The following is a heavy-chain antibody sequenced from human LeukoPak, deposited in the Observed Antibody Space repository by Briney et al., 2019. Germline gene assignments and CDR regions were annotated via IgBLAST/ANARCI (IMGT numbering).Heavy chain of an antibody. J-gene: IGHJ6*02. CDR2: IYSGGST. V-gene: IGHV3-53*01. CDR1: GFTVSSNY. Sequence: PGGSLRLSCAASGFTVSSNYMSWVRKAPGKGLEWVSVIYSGGSTYYADSVKGRFTISRDNSKNTLYLQMNSLRAEDTAVYYCARGPHYDSSGYNYGMDVWGQGTTVTVSS. D-gene: IGHD3-22*01. CDR3: ARGPHYDSSGYNYGMDV.